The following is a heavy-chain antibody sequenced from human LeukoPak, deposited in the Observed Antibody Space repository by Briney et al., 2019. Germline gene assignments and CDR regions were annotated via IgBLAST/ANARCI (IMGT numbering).Heavy chain of an antibody. D-gene: IGHD2-2*01. V-gene: IGHV3-7*01. CDR1: GFSFNSDW. CDR2: IKHDESEK. J-gene: IGHJ4*02. CDR3: ARENRIGYCSSTSCYGSEIFDY. Sequence: GGSLRLSCAASGFSFNSDWMDWVRQAPGKGLEWVANIKHDESEKNYLDSVKGRFTISRDNAKNSLYLQMNSLRAEDTAVYYCARENRIGYCSSTSCYGSEIFDYWGQGTLVTVSS.